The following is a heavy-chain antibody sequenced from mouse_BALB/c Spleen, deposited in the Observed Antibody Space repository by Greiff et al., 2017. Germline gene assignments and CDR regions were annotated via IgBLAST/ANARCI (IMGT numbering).Heavy chain of an antibody. V-gene: IGHV1-87*01. CDR3: ARPIYYGSSYGAMDY. CDR2: IYPGDGDT. Sequence: VQLVESGAELARPGASVKLSCKASGYTFTSYWMQWVKQRPGQGLEWIGAIYPGDGDTRYTQKFKGKATLTADKSSSTAYMQLSSLASEDSAVYYCARPIYYGSSYGAMDYWGQGTSVTVSS. J-gene: IGHJ4*01. CDR1: GYTFTSYW. D-gene: IGHD1-1*01.